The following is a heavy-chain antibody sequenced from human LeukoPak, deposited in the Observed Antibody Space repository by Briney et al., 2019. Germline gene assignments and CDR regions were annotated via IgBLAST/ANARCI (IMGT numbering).Heavy chain of an antibody. J-gene: IGHJ4*02. CDR2: ISYDGSNK. CDR3: ATYGSGSHKSQPFDY. D-gene: IGHD3-10*01. V-gene: IGHV3-30*04. Sequence: PGGSLRLSCAASGFTLSSYAMHWVRQAPGKGLEWVAVISYDGSNKYYADSVKGRFTISRDNSKNTLYLQMNSLRAEDTAVYYCATYGSGSHKSQPFDYWGQGTLVTVSS. CDR1: GFTLSSYA.